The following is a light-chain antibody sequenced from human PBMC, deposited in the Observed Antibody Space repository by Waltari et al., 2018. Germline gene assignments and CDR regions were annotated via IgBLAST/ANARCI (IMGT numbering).Light chain of an antibody. Sequence: QSALTQPPSASGSPGQSVTISCTGTSSDVGGNDYVSWYRQEPGKAPKRLIYDVTKRPSGVPDRFSGSRAGNTASLAVSGLQAEDEADYFCSAYTGVNSLLFGGGTKLTVL. V-gene: IGLV2-8*01. CDR3: SAYTGVNSLL. CDR2: DVT. CDR1: SSDVGGNDY. J-gene: IGLJ3*02.